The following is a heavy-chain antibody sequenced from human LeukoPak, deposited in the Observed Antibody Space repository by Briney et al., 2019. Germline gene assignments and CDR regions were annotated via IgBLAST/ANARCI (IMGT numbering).Heavy chain of an antibody. Sequence: SETLSLTCTVSGGSISSYYWSWIQQPPGKGLEWIGYIYYSETTNYNPSLKSRVTISVDTSKNQFSLKLSSVTAADTAVYYCARDRGWQQLGPHFDYWGQGTLVTVSS. CDR1: GGSISSYY. J-gene: IGHJ4*02. D-gene: IGHD6-13*01. V-gene: IGHV4-59*01. CDR3: ARDRGWQQLGPHFDY. CDR2: IYYSETT.